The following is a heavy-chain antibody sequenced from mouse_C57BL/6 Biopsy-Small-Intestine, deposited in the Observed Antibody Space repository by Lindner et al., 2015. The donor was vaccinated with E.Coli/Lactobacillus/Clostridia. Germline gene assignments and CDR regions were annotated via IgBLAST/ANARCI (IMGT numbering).Heavy chain of an antibody. D-gene: IGHD2-10*01. CDR3: ARSYYDNLDY. V-gene: IGHV1-42*01. Sequence: VQLQESGPELVTPGASVRISCKASGYSFTGYYMNWVKQSPEKSLEWIGEVNPSTGGTTYNQKFKAKATLTVVKSSSTAYMQLKSLTSEDSAVYYCARSYYDNLDYWGQGTTLTVSS. CDR1: GYSFTGYY. CDR2: VNPSTGGT. J-gene: IGHJ2*01.